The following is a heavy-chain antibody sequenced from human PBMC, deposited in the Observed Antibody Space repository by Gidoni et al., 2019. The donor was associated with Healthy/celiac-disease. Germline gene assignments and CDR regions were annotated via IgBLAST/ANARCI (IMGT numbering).Heavy chain of an antibody. CDR1: GFTFSSYG. D-gene: IGHD1-26*01. J-gene: IGHJ2*01. V-gene: IGHV3-30*18. CDR2: ISYDGSNK. CDR3: AKDGLLGDLYWYFDL. Sequence: QVQLVEPGGGVVQPGRSLRLSCAASGFTFSSYGMHWVRQAPGKGLVWVAVISYDGSNKYYADSVKGRFTISRDNSKNTLYLQMNSLRAEDTAVYYCAKDGLLGDLYWYFDLWGRGTLVTVSS.